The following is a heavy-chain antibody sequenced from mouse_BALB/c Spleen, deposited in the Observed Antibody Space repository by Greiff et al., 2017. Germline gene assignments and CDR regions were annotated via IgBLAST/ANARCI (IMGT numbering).Heavy chain of an antibody. J-gene: IGHJ1*01. V-gene: IGHV3-6*02. CDR2: ISYDGSN. CDR1: GYSITSGYY. Sequence: EVQLQESGPGLVKPSQSLSLTCSVTGYSITSGYYWNWIRQFPGNKLEWMGYISYDGSNNYNPSLKNRISITRDTSKNQFFLKLNSVTTEDTATYYCALKGDWYFDVWGAGTTVTVSS. CDR3: ALKGDWYFDV.